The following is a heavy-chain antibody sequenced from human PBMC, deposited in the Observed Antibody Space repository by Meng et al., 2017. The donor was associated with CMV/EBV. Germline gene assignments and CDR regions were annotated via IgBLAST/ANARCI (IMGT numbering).Heavy chain of an antibody. CDR2: ISSSSSYI. J-gene: IGHJ4*02. CDR3: AYKTYRVHSSSCGPFDY. Sequence: GGSLRLSCAASGFTFSSYSMNWVRQAPGKVLEWVSSISSSSSYIYYADSVQGRFTISRDNAKNSLYMQMISLSAEDTAVYYCAYKTYRVHSSSCGPFDYWGQGTLVTVSS. D-gene: IGHD6-13*01. CDR1: GFTFSSYS. V-gene: IGHV3-21*01.